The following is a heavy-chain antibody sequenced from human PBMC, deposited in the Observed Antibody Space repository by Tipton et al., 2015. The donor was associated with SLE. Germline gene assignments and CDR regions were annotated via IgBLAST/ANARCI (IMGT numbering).Heavy chain of an antibody. CDR1: GGSFISYKYY. Sequence: TLSLTCTVSGGSFISYKYYWGWIRQPPGKGLEWIGSIYDSGSTYYIPSLKSRVTISIDTSKNQFSLKLSSVTAADTAVYYCARHIWTSVTHFDTWGQGTLVTVSS. J-gene: IGHJ4*02. CDR3: ARHIWTSVTHFDT. CDR2: IYDSGST. V-gene: IGHV4-39*07. D-gene: IGHD4-17*01.